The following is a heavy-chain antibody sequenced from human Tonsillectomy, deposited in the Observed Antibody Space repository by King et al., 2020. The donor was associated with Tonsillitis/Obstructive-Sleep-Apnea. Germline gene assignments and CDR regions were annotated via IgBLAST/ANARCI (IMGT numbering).Heavy chain of an antibody. CDR2: ITYNGYTT. D-gene: IGHD3-10*01. CDR1: GFTFNIHA. CDR3: VREMGRGGLDY. V-gene: IGHV3-64*01. J-gene: IGHJ4*02. Sequence: VQLVESGGGLVQPGGSLRLSCAASGFTFNIHAMYWVRQAPGKGLEYVSSITYNGYTTHYANSVKGRFTISRDNSKNTPDLQMGRLRAEDTAVYYCVREMGRGGLDYWGQGTLVTVSS.